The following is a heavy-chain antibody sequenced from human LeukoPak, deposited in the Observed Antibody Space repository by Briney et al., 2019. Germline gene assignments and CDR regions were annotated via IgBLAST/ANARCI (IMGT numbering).Heavy chain of an antibody. J-gene: IGHJ4*02. CDR2: INHSGST. Sequence: SETLSLTCTVSGYSISSGYYWGWIRQPPGKWLEWIGEINHSGSTNYNPSLKSRVTISVDTSKNQFSLKLSSVTAADTAVYYCARGGLLRRFDYWGQGTLVTVSS. CDR1: GYSISSGYY. CDR3: ARGGLLRRFDY. D-gene: IGHD1-26*01. V-gene: IGHV4-38-2*02.